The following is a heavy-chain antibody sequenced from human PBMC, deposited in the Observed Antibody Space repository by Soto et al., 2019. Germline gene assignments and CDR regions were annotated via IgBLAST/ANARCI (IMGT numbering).Heavy chain of an antibody. CDR3: ALSSSWFEVGFGMDV. Sequence: PLETLSLTCAVSVASFSRVGYSGGGIGRQPGKGLEWIGYIYHSGSTFHNPSLKSRGTISVDRSKNQFSLKLSSVTAADTAVYYCALSSSWFEVGFGMDVWGQGTTVTVS. V-gene: IGHV4-30-2*01. J-gene: IGHJ6*02. D-gene: IGHD6-13*01. CDR1: VASFSRVGYS. CDR2: IYHSGST.